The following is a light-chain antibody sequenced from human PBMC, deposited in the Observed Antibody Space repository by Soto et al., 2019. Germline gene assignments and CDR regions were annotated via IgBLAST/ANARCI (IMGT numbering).Light chain of an antibody. J-gene: IGKJ2*01. Sequence: DIQMTQSPSILSASVGDRVTITCRATQNINTWLAWYQQKPGKAPKMLIYDASRLQNGVPSRFGGSGSGTQFTLTISSLQPDDFATYYCQQSNGFGPGTKLDVK. V-gene: IGKV1-5*01. CDR1: QNINTW. CDR3: QQSNG. CDR2: DAS.